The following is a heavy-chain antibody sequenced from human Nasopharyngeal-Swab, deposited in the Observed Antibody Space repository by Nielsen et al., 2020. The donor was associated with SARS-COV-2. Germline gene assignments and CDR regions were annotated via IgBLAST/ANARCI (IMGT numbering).Heavy chain of an antibody. CDR3: PRAVYYDFWSGSKGGGVDY. D-gene: IGHD3-3*01. V-gene: IGHV1-2*06. Sequence: WVRQAPGQGLEWVGRISPNSGGTNFAQKFQGRVTMTRDTSINTDYMELTRLRSDDTAVYYCPRAVYYDFWSGSKGGGVDYWGQGTLVTVSS. J-gene: IGHJ4*02. CDR2: ISPNSGGT.